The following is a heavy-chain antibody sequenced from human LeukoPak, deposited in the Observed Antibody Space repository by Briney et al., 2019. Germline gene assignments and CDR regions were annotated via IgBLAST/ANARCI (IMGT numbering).Heavy chain of an antibody. D-gene: IGHD2-8*01. V-gene: IGHV3-53*01. Sequence: PGGALRLSCAASGFTFSSYDMTWVRQAPGKGLEWVSVIYSGGSTYYADSVKGRFTISRDNSKNTLYLQMNSLRAEDTAVYYCARGYCTNAVCSHGPTQAWGQGTLVTVSS. J-gene: IGHJ4*02. CDR2: IYSGGST. CDR1: GFTFSSYD. CDR3: ARGYCTNAVCSHGPTQA.